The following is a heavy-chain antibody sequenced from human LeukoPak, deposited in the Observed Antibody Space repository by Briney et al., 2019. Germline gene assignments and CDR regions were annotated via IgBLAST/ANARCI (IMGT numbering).Heavy chain of an antibody. CDR3: ARGGGYSYGYAIHDY. V-gene: IGHV1-8*01. Sequence: ASVKVSCKASGYTFRSYGISWVRQAPGQGLEWMGWMNPNSGNTGYAQKFQGRVTMTRNTSISTAYMELSSLRSEDTAVYYCARGGGYSYGYAIHDYWGQGTLVTVSS. J-gene: IGHJ4*02. CDR1: GYTFRSYG. D-gene: IGHD5-18*01. CDR2: MNPNSGNT.